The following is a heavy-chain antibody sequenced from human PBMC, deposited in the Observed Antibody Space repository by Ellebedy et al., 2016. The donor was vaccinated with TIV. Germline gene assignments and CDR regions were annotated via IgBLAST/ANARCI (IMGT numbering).Heavy chain of an antibody. V-gene: IGHV4-59*01. CDR1: DGSIRSYH. CDR2: FHYSGTT. CDR3: ARTSTMVRGALDY. J-gene: IGHJ4*02. Sequence: SETLSLXXTVSDGSIRSYHWSWIRQSPGKGLEWIGYFHYSGTTNYNPSLESRLSISVDTSKNQFSLNLSSVTAADTGVYYCARTSTMVRGALDYWGQGTLVTVSS. D-gene: IGHD3-10*01.